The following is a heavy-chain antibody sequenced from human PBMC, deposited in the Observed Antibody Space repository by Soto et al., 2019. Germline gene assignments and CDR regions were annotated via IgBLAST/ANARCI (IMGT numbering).Heavy chain of an antibody. CDR1: GYSISSGYY. D-gene: IGHD6-6*01. CDR2: IYHSGST. CDR3: ARETYSSSANY. J-gene: IGHJ4*02. V-gene: IGHV4-38-2*02. Sequence: SETLSLTCAVSGYSISSGYYWGWIRQPPGKGLEWIGSIYHSGSTYYNPSLKSRVTISVDTSKNQFSLKLSSVTAADTAVYYCARETYSSSANYWGQGTLVTVS.